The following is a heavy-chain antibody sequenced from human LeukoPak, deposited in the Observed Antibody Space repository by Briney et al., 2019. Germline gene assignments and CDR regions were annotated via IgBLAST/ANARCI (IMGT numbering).Heavy chain of an antibody. D-gene: IGHD2-8*01. CDR3: ARGPERTGVGTRYYYDMDV. J-gene: IGHJ6*02. V-gene: IGHV3-30-3*01. CDR2: ISYDGSNK. CDR1: GFTFSAYA. Sequence: GGSLRLSCEASGFTFSAYAMTWVRQAPGKGLEWVAVISYDGSNKYYADSVKGRFTISRDNSKNTLYLQMNSLRAEDTAVYYCARGPERTGVGTRYYYDMDVWGQGTTVTVSS.